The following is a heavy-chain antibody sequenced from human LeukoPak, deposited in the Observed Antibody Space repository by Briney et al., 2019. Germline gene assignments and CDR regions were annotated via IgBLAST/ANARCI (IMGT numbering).Heavy chain of an antibody. Sequence: SVKVSCKASGGTFSSYAISWVRQAPGQGLEWMGGIIPIFGTANYAQKFQGRVTITADESTSAAYMELSSLRSEDTAVYYCARDRGGVVVAVGSYYYYGMDVWGQGTTVTVSS. D-gene: IGHD2-15*01. CDR2: IIPIFGTA. CDR3: ARDRGGVVVAVGSYYYYGMDV. J-gene: IGHJ6*02. V-gene: IGHV1-69*13. CDR1: GGTFSSYA.